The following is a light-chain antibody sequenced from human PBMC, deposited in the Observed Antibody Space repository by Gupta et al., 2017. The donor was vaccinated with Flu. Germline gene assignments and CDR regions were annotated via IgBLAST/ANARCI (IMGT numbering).Light chain of an antibody. CDR2: EVS. V-gene: IGLV2-18*02. CDR3: SSYTSSSTYV. Sequence: SALTHPPSVSGSPGQSVTISCTGTSSDVGSYNRVSWYQQPPGTAPKLMIYEVSKRPSGVPDRFSGSKSGNTASLTISGLHAEDEADYYCSSYTSSSTYVFGTGTKVTVL. CDR1: SSDVGSYNR. J-gene: IGLJ1*01.